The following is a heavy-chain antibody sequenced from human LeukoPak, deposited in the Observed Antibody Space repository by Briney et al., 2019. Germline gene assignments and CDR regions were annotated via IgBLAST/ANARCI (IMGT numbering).Heavy chain of an antibody. Sequence: SETLSLTCPVSGASISGSGYYWGWIRQPPGKGLEWIGNIYDSGSTYYNASLQSRVTISIDTSKNQFSLRLSSVTAADTAMYYCAKSGGYGLIDYWGQGTLVTVSS. CDR3: AKSGGYGLIDY. V-gene: IGHV4-39*01. CDR1: GASISGSGYY. CDR2: IYDSGST. D-gene: IGHD1-26*01. J-gene: IGHJ4*02.